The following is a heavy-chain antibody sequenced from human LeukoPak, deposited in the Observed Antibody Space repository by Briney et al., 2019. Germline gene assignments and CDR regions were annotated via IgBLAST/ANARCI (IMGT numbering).Heavy chain of an antibody. CDR2: IFSSSTYI. CDR3: ARDFYDGFALDY. D-gene: IGHD2/OR15-2a*01. Sequence: PGGSLRLSCVASGLSFSSLWMSWVRQAPGKGLEWVSFIFSSSTYIYYTDSVKGRFTISRDNSRNSLYLQMDNLRAEDTGVYYCARDFYDGFALDYWGQGTLVTVSS. V-gene: IGHV3-21*03. J-gene: IGHJ4*02. CDR1: GLSFSSLW.